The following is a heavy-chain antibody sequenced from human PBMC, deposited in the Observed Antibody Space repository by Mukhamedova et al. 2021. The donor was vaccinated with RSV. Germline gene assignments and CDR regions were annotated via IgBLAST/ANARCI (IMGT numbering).Heavy chain of an antibody. Sequence: AQKFQGRVTMTRDTSISTAYMELSRLRSDDTAVYYCARGLGGCSSTSCPFQHWGQGTLVTVSS. CDR3: ARGLGGCSSTSCPFQH. D-gene: IGHD2-2*01. J-gene: IGHJ1*01. V-gene: IGHV1-2*02.